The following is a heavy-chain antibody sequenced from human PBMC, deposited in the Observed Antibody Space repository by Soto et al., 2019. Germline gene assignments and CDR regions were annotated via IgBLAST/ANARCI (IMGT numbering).Heavy chain of an antibody. V-gene: IGHV4-31*03. Sequence: PSETLSLTCSVSGGSISSAGYYWGWVSQSPEKGLEWIGYIYYSGSTFANPSLRSRVTISRDTSKNLFSLKLRSVTAADTAHYYCARISIFGQTAYGMDVWGQGTTVTVSS. D-gene: IGHD3-3*01. CDR2: IYYSGST. CDR3: ARISIFGQTAYGMDV. J-gene: IGHJ6*01. CDR1: GGSISSAGYY.